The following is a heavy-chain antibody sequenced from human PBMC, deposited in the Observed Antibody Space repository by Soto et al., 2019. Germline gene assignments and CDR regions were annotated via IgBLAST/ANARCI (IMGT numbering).Heavy chain of an antibody. D-gene: IGHD3-10*01. J-gene: IGHJ4*02. CDR3: ARLVYDTRLNYMYFDF. Sequence: QVNLQESGPGLATPSGTLSLPCAVSGVSISSGNWWTWVRQSPQRGLEYIGEIFHDGTANYYPSFERLVAISVDTHKNQFSLNLTSVTAADTAIYFWARLVYDTRLNYMYFDFWGQGTLVTVSS. CDR1: GVSISSGNW. V-gene: IGHV4-4*02. CDR2: IFHDGTA.